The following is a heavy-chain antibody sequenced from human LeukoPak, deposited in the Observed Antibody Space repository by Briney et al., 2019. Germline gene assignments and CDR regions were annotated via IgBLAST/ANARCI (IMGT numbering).Heavy chain of an antibody. CDR2: ISGSGGST. CDR1: GFTLSNAW. Sequence: GGSLRLSCAASGFTLSNAWMTWVRQAPGKGLEWVSGISGSGGSTYVADSVKGRFTVSRDNSKNTLYLQMNSLRADDTAVYYCAKDRPTVYSSSWLHFLDSWGQGTLVTVSS. CDR3: AKDRPTVYSSSWLHFLDS. D-gene: IGHD6-13*01. J-gene: IGHJ4*02. V-gene: IGHV3-23*01.